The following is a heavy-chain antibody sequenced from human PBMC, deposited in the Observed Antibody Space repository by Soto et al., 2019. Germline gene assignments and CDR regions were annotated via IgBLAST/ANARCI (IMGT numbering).Heavy chain of an antibody. CDR1: GLTVSTTY. V-gene: IGHV3-66*01. Sequence: EVQLVESGGSLVQPGGSLRLSCAVSGLTVSTTYMSWVRQAPGKGLEWVSILHGGDNIYYADSVKGRFTISRDSSKNTVNLQMNHLRVDDTAVYYCARVEQGWFDTWGQGTLVTVSS. D-gene: IGHD1-1*01. CDR3: ARVEQGWFDT. J-gene: IGHJ5*02. CDR2: LHGGDNI.